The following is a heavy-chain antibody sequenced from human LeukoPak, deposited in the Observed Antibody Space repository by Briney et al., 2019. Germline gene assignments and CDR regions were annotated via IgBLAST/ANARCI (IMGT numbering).Heavy chain of an antibody. CDR2: IKHDESEK. CDR1: GFTFSGYA. CDR3: TRRLDD. D-gene: IGHD3-16*01. V-gene: IGHV3-7*01. Sequence: GGSLRLSCVASGFTFSGYALSWVRQAPGKGLEWVANIKHDESEKNYLDSVKGRFTISRDNAQNSLYLQMNGLRDEDTAVYYCTRRLDDWGQGTLVTVSS. J-gene: IGHJ4*02.